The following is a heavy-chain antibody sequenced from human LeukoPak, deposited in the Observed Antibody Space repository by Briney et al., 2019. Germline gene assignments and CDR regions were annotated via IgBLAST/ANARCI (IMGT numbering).Heavy chain of an antibody. CDR3: AGSGSYRFDY. V-gene: IGHV3-48*02. CDR1: GFTFSSYS. CDR2: ITASGTAM. Sequence: GGSLRLSCAASGFTFSSYSMNWVRQAPGKGLEWVSHITASGTAMFYADSVKGRFAISRDNAKNSLYLQMNSLRDEDTAVYYCAGSGSYRFDYWGQGTLVTVSS. D-gene: IGHD1-26*01. J-gene: IGHJ4*02.